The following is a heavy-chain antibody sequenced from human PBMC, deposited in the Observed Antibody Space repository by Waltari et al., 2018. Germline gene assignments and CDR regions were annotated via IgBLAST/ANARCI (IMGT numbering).Heavy chain of an antibody. Sequence: QVQLVQSGAEVKKPVASVKVSCKASGYTFTSYYMPWVRQAPGQGLEWMGISNPGGGSTSYAQKFQGRVTMTRDTSTSTVYMELSSLRSEDTAVYYFAREPSPPIAAAGTLGYWGQGTLVTVSS. CDR1: GYTFTSYY. D-gene: IGHD6-13*01. CDR2: SNPGGGST. V-gene: IGHV1-46*01. J-gene: IGHJ4*02. CDR3: AREPSPPIAAAGTLGY.